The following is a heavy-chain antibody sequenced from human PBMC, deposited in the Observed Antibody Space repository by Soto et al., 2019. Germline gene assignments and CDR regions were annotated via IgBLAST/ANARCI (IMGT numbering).Heavy chain of an antibody. Sequence: QVQLVQSGAEVKKPGASVKVSCKASGYTFNNYGISWVRQAPGQGLEWMGWIGPYNGNTDHAQNFQGRVTMTTDTSTNTAYIGRRSLRSDDTALYFCARYYCSVGSCYTCWHFALWGRGTLVTVSS. V-gene: IGHV1-18*01. CDR1: GYTFNNYG. CDR2: IGPYNGNT. J-gene: IGHJ2*01. CDR3: ARYYCSVGSCYTCWHFAL. D-gene: IGHD2-15*01.